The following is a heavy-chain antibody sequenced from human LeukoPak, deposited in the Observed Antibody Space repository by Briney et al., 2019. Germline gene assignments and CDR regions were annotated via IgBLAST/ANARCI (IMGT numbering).Heavy chain of an antibody. CDR2: INHSGST. V-gene: IGHV4-34*01. J-gene: IGHJ4*02. D-gene: IGHD6-19*01. CDR1: GETFIHNF. CDR3: ARAMPYFYGSIAVPGTIHY. Sequence: PSETLSLTCAVYGETFIHNFWTWIRQPPGKGLEWIGQINHSGSTYYNPSLKSRVTILVDTSKNQFSLKLTSVAAADTAVYYCARAMPYFYGSIAVPGTIHYWGQGILVTVSS.